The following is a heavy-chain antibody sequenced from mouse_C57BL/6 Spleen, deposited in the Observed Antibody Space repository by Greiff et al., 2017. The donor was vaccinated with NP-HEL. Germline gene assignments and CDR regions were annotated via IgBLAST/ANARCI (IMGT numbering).Heavy chain of an antibody. CDR1: GYTFTSYW. CDR2: IDPSDSYT. J-gene: IGHJ2*01. CDR3: ARSGDYFDY. V-gene: IGHV1-69*01. D-gene: IGHD3-1*01. Sequence: QVQLQQPVAELVMPGASVKLSCKPSGYTFTSYWMHWVKQRPGQGLEWIGEIDPSDSYTNYNQKFKGKSTLTVDKSSSTAYMQLSSLTSEDSAVYYCARSGDYFDYWGQGTTLTVSS.